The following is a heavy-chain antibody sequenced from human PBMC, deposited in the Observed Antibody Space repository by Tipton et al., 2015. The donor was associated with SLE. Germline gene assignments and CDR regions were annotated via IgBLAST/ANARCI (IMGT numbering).Heavy chain of an antibody. J-gene: IGHJ4*02. V-gene: IGHV3-13*01. D-gene: IGHD6-13*01. Sequence: GSLRLSCTASGFTLSSYDIHWVRQTTGKGLEWVSGTGPAGDTYYPASLKGRFTVSRQNAENSLFLHMNSLRVGDTAVYYCARGGLRTGSIGAAGSHFDRWGQGTLVTVSS. CDR1: GFTLSSYD. CDR3: ARGGLRTGSIGAAGSHFDR. CDR2: TGPAGDT.